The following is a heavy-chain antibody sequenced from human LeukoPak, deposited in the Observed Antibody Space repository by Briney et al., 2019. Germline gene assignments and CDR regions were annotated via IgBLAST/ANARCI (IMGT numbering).Heavy chain of an antibody. D-gene: IGHD3-10*01. CDR1: GFTVSSNY. V-gene: IGHV3-53*01. CDR3: ARENKVRGSIYYYYGMDV. Sequence: PGGSLRLSCAASGFTVSSNYMSWVRQAPGKGLEWVSVIYSGGSTYYADSVKGRFTISRDNSKNTLYLQMNSLRAEDTAVYYCARENKVRGSIYYYYGMDVWGQGTTVTVSS. CDR2: IYSGGST. J-gene: IGHJ6*02.